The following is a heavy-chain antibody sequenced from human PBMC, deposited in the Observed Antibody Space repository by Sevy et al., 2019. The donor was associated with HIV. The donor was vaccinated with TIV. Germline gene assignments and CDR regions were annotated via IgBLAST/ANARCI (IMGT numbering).Heavy chain of an antibody. D-gene: IGHD6-19*01. Sequence: GGSLRLSCADSGFTFSSYAMHWVRQAPGKGLEWVAIISYDGSNKYYADSVKGRFTISRDNSKNTLYLQMNSLRAEDTAVYYCARGVGAGSGWYYFDYWGQGTLVTVS. V-gene: IGHV3-30-3*01. CDR1: GFTFSSYA. CDR2: ISYDGSNK. J-gene: IGHJ4*02. CDR3: ARGVGAGSGWYYFDY.